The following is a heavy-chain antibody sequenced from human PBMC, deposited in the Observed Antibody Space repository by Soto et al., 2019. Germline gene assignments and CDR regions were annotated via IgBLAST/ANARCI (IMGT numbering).Heavy chain of an antibody. D-gene: IGHD3-22*01. CDR3: ARVVGWDSSGYYHGRWFDP. J-gene: IGHJ5*02. V-gene: IGHV1-18*04. CDR2: ISAYNGNT. CDR1: GYTFSNYG. Sequence: ASVKVSCKASGYTFSNYGITWVRQAPGQGLEWMGWISAYNGNTNYAQKLQGRVTMTTDTSTSTAYMELRSLRSDDTAVYYCARVVGWDSSGYYHGRWFDPWGQGTLVTVSS.